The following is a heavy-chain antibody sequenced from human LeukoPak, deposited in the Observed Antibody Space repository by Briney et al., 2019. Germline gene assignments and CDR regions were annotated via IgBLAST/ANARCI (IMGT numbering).Heavy chain of an antibody. CDR3: AKDREGLSSGYDLEYFDY. V-gene: IGHV3-23*01. J-gene: IGHJ4*02. D-gene: IGHD5-12*01. CDR1: GFTFSSYA. CDR2: TSRGGGTT. Sequence: GGSLRLSCTASGFTFSSYAMNWVRQAPGKGLEWVSATSRGGGTTYYADSVKGRFTISRDNSKNTLFLQMNSLRAEDTAVYYCAKDREGLSSGYDLEYFDYWGQGTLVTVSS.